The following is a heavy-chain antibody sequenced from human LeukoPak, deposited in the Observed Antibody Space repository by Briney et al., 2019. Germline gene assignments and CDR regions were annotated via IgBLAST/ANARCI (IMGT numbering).Heavy chain of an antibody. CDR3: ASGGGSGYSY. D-gene: IGHD3-22*01. Sequence: VASVKVSCKASGYTFTSYGISWVRQAPGQGLEWMGWINPNSGGTNYTQKFQGRVTMTRDTSISTAYMELSRLRSDDTAVYYCASGGGSGYSYWGQGTLVTVSS. CDR2: INPNSGGT. CDR1: GYTFTSYG. V-gene: IGHV1-2*02. J-gene: IGHJ4*02.